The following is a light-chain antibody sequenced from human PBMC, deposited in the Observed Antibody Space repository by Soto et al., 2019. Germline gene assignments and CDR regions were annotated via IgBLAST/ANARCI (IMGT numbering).Light chain of an antibody. Sequence: DIQMTQSPSSLSASVVDRVTINCRASQGIGTDLGWYRQKPGRAPERLIYSTSSLQSGVPSRFSGSGFGTEFTLTISSLQPDDFAAYYCQQYNSYSPSTCGQGTKVDIK. CDR1: QGIGTD. V-gene: IGKV1-17*01. CDR3: QQYNSYSPST. CDR2: STS. J-gene: IGKJ1*01.